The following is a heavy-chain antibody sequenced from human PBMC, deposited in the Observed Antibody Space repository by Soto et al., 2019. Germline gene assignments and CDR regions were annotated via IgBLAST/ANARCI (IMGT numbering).Heavy chain of an antibody. V-gene: IGHV1-18*01. CDR3: ARHPVYATGWQIDY. Sequence: VKVSCKASGYTFTRYGISWVRTAPGQGLEWMGWISAYNGNTNYAQKLQGRVTMTTDTSTSTAYMELRSLRSDDTAVYYCARHPVYATGWQIDYWGQGALVTVSS. J-gene: IGHJ4*02. CDR2: ISAYNGNT. D-gene: IGHD2-2*01. CDR1: GYTFTRYG.